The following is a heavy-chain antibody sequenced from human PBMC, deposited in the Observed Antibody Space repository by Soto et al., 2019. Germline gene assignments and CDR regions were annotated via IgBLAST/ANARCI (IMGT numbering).Heavy chain of an antibody. J-gene: IGHJ3*02. CDR1: RFSFSIYA. Sequence: QSGGSLRLSCSASRFSFSIYAMYWVRQAPEKELEYVSVISSNGGSTDYANSVKGRFTISRENSKNTLYLQIGSLSADDMAVYYFNGAPPNDI. V-gene: IGHV3-64*01. CDR3: NGAPPNDI. D-gene: IGHD4-17*01. CDR2: ISSNGGST.